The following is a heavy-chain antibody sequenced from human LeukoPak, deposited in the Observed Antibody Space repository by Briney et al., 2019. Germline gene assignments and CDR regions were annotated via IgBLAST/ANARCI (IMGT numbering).Heavy chain of an antibody. D-gene: IGHD2/OR15-2a*01. CDR1: GFTFSSYG. J-gene: IGHJ4*02. CDR3: AKIINTNPSTYFDY. V-gene: IGHV3-23*01. CDR2: ISGSAGNT. Sequence: GGSPRLSCAASGFTFSSYGMSWVRQTPGKGLEWVSGISGSAGNTYYADFVKGRFTISRDNSKNTLYLQMNSLRAEDTAVYYCAKIINTNPSTYFDYWGQGTLVTVSS.